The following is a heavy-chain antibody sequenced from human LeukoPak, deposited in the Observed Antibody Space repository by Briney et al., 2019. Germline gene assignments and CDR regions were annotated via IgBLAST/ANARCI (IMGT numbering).Heavy chain of an antibody. CDR2: VSGSGGNT. CDR3: AKSLAVPGSPDY. J-gene: IGHJ4*02. V-gene: IGHV3-23*01. Sequence: GGSLRLSCAASGFTFTNSAMTWARQAPGKGLEWVSTVSGSGGNTYYADSVKGRFTISRDNSENTLYLQMNSPRAQDTAVYYCAKSLAVPGSPDYWGLGTLVTVSS. CDR1: GFTFTNSA. D-gene: IGHD6-19*01.